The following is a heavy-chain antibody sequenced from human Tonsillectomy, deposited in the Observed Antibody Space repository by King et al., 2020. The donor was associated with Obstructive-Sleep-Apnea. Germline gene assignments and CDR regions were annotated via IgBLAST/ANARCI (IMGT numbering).Heavy chain of an antibody. D-gene: IGHD3-10*01. CDR2: IYYSGST. J-gene: IGHJ4*02. Sequence: QLQESGPGLVKPSETLSLTCTVSGGSISSSSYYWGWIRQPPGKGLEWIGSIYYSGSTYYNPSLKSRVTISVDTSKNQFSLTLSSVTAADTAVYYCARTVTPMSHMVRGVFLFDYWGQGTLVTVSS. CDR3: ARTVTPMSHMVRGVFLFDY. CDR1: GGSISSSSYY. V-gene: IGHV4-39*07.